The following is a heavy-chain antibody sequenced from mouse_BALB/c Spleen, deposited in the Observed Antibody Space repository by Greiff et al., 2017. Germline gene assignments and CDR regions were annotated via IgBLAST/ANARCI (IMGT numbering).Heavy chain of an antibody. CDR2: INPSNGGT. V-gene: IGHV1S81*02. D-gene: IGHD2-3*01. Sequence: LVESGAELVKPGASVKLSCKASGYTFTSYYMYWVKQRPGQGLEWIGEINPSNGGTNFNEKFKSKATLTVDKSSSTAYMQLSSLTSEDSAVYYCTRAYDGYYRYFDVWGAGTTVTVSS. CDR3: TRAYDGYYRYFDV. J-gene: IGHJ1*01. CDR1: GYTFTSYY.